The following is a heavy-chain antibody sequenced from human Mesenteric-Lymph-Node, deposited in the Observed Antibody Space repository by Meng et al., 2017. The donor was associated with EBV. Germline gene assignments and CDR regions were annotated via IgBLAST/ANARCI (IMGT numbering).Heavy chain of an antibody. CDR3: AHRPGVGAIDFDY. D-gene: IGHD1-26*01. CDR1: ACSLSISEGS. V-gene: IGHV2-5*02. J-gene: IGHJ4*02. CDR2: IYWDDGK. Sequence: TLQGSVPTQVKTPQTLTLASAYAACSLSISEGSVGWIRQPPGKALEWLALIYWDDGKRYSPSLKSRLTITKDTSKNQVVLTLTNMDPVDTATYYCAHRPGVGAIDFDYWGQGTLVIVSS.